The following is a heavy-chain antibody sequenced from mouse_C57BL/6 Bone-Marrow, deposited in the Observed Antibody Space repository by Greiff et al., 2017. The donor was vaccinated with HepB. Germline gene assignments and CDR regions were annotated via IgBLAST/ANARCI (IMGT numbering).Heavy chain of an antibody. CDR2: ISDGGSYT. CDR3: ASVNSNFYAMDY. Sequence: EVMLVESGGGLVKPGGSLKLSCAASGFTFSSYAMSWVRQTPEKRLEWVATISDGGSYTYYPDNVKGRVTISRDNAKNNLYLHMSHLTSEDTALYYCASVNSNFYAMDYWGQGTSVTVSS. CDR1: GFTFSSYA. V-gene: IGHV5-4*03. J-gene: IGHJ4*01. D-gene: IGHD2-5*01.